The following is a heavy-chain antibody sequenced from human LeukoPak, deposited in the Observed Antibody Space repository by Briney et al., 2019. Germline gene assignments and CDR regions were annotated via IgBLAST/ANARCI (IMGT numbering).Heavy chain of an antibody. D-gene: IGHD6-13*01. Sequence: GGSLRLSCAASGFTFDDYAMHWVRQAPGKGLEWVSAISGSGGSTYYADSVKGRFTISRDNSKNTLYLQMNSLRAEDTAVYYCAKAFAPGYSSSWYVDYWGQGTLVTVSS. V-gene: IGHV3-23*01. CDR3: AKAFAPGYSSSWYVDY. CDR2: ISGSGGST. CDR1: GFTFDDYA. J-gene: IGHJ4*02.